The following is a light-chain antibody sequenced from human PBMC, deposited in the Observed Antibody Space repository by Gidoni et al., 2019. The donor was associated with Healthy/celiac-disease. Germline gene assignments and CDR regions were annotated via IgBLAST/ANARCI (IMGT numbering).Light chain of an antibody. J-gene: IGKJ5*01. CDR1: QSVSSSY. CDR3: QQYGSSPPPGQIT. Sequence: ELVLTQSPGTLSLSPGERATLSCRASQSVSSSYLAWYQQKPGQAPRLLIYGASSRATGIPDRFSGSGSGTDFTLTISRLEPEDFAVYYCQQYGSSPPPGQITFGQGTRLEIK. CDR2: GAS. V-gene: IGKV3-20*01.